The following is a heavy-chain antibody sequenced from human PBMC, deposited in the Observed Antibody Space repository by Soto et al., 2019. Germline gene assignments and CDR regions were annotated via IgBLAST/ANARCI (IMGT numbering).Heavy chain of an antibody. Sequence: GGSLRLSCAASGFTFSSYAMSWVRQAPGKGLEWVSAISGSGGSTYYADSVKGRFTISRDNSKNTLYLQMNSLRAEDTAVYYCAKDSIYCSSTSCLNWFDPWGQGTLVTVSS. CDR2: ISGSGGST. D-gene: IGHD2-2*01. CDR3: AKDSIYCSSTSCLNWFDP. J-gene: IGHJ5*02. CDR1: GFTFSSYA. V-gene: IGHV3-23*01.